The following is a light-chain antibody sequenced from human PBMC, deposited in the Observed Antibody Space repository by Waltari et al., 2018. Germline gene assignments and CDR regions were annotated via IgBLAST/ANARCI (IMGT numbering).Light chain of an antibody. CDR2: WTS. Sequence: DIVMTQSPDSLAVSRGERASINCKSSQTVMYSSDTQNYISWYQHRPGLPPKLLIYWTSVRESGVPDRFSGSGSGTDFTLTISSLQAEDVAIYYCQQYYSTPPTYTFGQGTKLEIK. J-gene: IGKJ2*01. V-gene: IGKV4-1*01. CDR3: QQYYSTPPTYT. CDR1: QTVMYSSDTQNY.